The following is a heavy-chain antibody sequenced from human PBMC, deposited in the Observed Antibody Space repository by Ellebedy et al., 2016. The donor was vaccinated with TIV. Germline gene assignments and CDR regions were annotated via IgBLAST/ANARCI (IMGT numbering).Heavy chain of an antibody. CDR3: ARGYYDSSGSSNTFDI. CDR2: IYYTGSA. D-gene: IGHD3-22*01. V-gene: IGHV4-59*01. J-gene: IGHJ3*02. CDR1: GASISSSY. Sequence: SETLSLTXAVSGASISSSYWSWVRQPPGKGLEWIGYIYYTGSANYNPSLKSRVTMSVDTSKNQFSLNLNSVTDADAAVYYCARGYYDSSGSSNTFDIWGQGTMVTVSS.